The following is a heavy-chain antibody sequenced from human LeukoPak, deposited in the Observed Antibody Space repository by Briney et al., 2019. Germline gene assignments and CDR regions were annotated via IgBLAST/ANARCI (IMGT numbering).Heavy chain of an antibody. Sequence: GGSLRLSCATSGFTFSSNWMNWVRHVPGRGLDWVANINPDGSAQYYAASVKGRFTVSRDNAKNSLYLQMNSLRVEDTAVYYCARANNSSWHNWGQGTLVTVS. CDR3: ARANNSSWHN. D-gene: IGHD6-19*01. V-gene: IGHV3-7*01. J-gene: IGHJ4*02. CDR2: INPDGSAQ. CDR1: GFTFSSNW.